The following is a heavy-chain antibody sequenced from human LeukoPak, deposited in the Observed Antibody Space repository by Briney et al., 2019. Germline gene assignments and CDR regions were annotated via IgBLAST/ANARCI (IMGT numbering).Heavy chain of an antibody. J-gene: IGHJ4*02. Sequence: SETLSLTCTVPGGSISSYYWSWIRQPPGKGLEWIGYIYYSGSTNYNPSLKSRVTISVDTSKNQFSLKLSSVTAADTAVYYCARVGGSYSNDYWGQGTLVTVSS. CDR2: IYYSGST. CDR3: ARVGGSYSNDY. CDR1: GGSISSYY. D-gene: IGHD1-26*01. V-gene: IGHV4-59*01.